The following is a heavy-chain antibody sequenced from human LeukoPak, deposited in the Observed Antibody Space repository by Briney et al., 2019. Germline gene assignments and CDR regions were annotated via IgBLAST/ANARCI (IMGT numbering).Heavy chain of an antibody. V-gene: IGHV4-59*01. CDR3: ARDGYGWELLPKQSEHAFDI. CDR1: GGSISSYY. Sequence: SETLSLTCTVSGGSISSYYWSWIRQPPGKGLEWIGYIYYSGSTNYNPSLKSRVTISVDTSKNQFSLKLSSVTAADTAVYYCARDGYGWELLPKQSEHAFDIWGQGTMVTVSS. CDR2: IYYSGST. J-gene: IGHJ3*02. D-gene: IGHD1-26*01.